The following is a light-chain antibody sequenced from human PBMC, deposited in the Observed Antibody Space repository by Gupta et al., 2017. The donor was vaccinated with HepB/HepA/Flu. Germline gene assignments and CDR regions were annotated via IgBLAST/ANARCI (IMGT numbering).Light chain of an antibody. V-gene: IGKV3-15*01. CDR2: GAS. J-gene: IGKJ1*01. Sequence: EVVMTQSPATLSVSPGDGATLSCRASQSVTTNLAWYQQKPGQAPRLLIHGASTRASDIPARFSGSGSGTDFTLTISNLQPEDYAIYYCQQYNNWPPWTFGQGTKLEIK. CDR1: QSVTTN. CDR3: QQYNNWPPWT.